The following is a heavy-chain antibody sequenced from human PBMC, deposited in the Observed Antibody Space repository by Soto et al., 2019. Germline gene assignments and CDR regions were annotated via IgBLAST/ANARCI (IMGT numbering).Heavy chain of an antibody. CDR1: GGSISSGGYY. Sequence: SETLSLTCTVSGGSISSGGYYWSWIRQHPGKGLEWIGYIYYSGSTYYNPSLKSRVTISVDTSKNQFSLKLSSVTAADTAVYYCARGPLSVVPAANECWFDPWGQGTLVTVSS. CDR3: ARGPLSVVPAANECWFDP. D-gene: IGHD2-2*01. J-gene: IGHJ5*02. CDR2: IYYSGST. V-gene: IGHV4-31*03.